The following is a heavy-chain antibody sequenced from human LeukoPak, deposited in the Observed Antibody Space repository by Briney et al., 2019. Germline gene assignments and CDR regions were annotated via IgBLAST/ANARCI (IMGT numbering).Heavy chain of an antibody. CDR3: ARGVDYHYYYYMDF. CDR2: IKQDGSEK. Sequence: GGSLRLSCAASGFTFSNYWLTWVHQAPGKGLEWVANIKQDGSEKHYVDSVKGRFTISRDNAKRSLYLQMNSLRAEDTAVFYCARGVDYHYYYYMDFWGKGTTVTVSS. V-gene: IGHV3-7*01. J-gene: IGHJ6*03. CDR1: GFTFSNYW.